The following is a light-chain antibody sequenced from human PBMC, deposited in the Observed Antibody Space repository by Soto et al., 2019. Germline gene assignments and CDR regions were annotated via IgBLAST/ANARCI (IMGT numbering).Light chain of an antibody. V-gene: IGKV1-5*01. Sequence: GDRVTITCRASQSIDIWLAWYQQKPGKAPKLLIYDASSLESGVPSRFSGSGSGTEFTLTISSLQPDDFATYYCQQYNHFSWTFGQGTKVEIK. CDR2: DAS. CDR1: QSIDIW. J-gene: IGKJ1*01. CDR3: QQYNHFSWT.